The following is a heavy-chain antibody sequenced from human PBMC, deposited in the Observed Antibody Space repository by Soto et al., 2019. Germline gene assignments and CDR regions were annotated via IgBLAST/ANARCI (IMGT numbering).Heavy chain of an antibody. D-gene: IGHD3-9*01. CDR2: ISGSGGST. J-gene: IGHJ5*02. CDR1: GFTFSSYA. CDR3: AKAPYDILTGYPRWFDP. V-gene: IGHV3-23*01. Sequence: GGSLRLSCAASGFTFSSYAMSWVRQAPGNGLEWVSAISGSGGSTYYADSVKGRFTISRDNSKNTLYLQMNSLRAEDTAVYYCAKAPYDILTGYPRWFDPWGQGTLVTVSS.